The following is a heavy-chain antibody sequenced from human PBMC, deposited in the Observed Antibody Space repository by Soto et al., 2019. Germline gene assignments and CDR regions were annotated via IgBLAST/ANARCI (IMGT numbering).Heavy chain of an antibody. V-gene: IGHV1-18*04. J-gene: IGHJ3*02. CDR1: GYTFTSYG. Sequence: ASVKVSCKASGYTFTSYGISWVRRAPGQGLEWMGWISAYNGNTNYAQKLQGRVTMTTDTSTSTAYMELRSLRSDDTAVYYCVRDTMVRTPDVFDTWGQGTMVIVSS. CDR2: ISAYNGNT. CDR3: VRDTMVRTPDVFDT. D-gene: IGHD3-10*01.